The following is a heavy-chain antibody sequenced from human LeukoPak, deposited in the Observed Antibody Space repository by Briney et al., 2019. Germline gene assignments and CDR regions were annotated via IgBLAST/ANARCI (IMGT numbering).Heavy chain of an antibody. CDR1: GGTFGSYA. J-gene: IGHJ4*02. CDR3: ARDARYSGYVLDY. D-gene: IGHD5-12*01. Sequence: ASVKVSCKASGGTFGSYAISWVRQAPGQGLEWMGGIIPIFGTANYAQKFQGRVTITADESTSTAYMELSSLRSEDTAVYYCARDARYSGYVLDYWGQGTLVTVSS. CDR2: IIPIFGTA. V-gene: IGHV1-69*13.